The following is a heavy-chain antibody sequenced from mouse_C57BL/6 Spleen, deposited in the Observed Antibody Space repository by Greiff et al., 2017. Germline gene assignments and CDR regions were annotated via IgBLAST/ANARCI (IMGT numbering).Heavy chain of an antibody. CDR1: GYTFTSYW. D-gene: IGHD3-2*02. J-gene: IGHJ3*01. CDR3: ARQDSSGYEY. V-gene: IGHV1-61*01. CDR2: IYPSDSET. Sequence: QVQLKQPGAELVRPGSSVKLSCKASGYTFTSYWMDWVKQRPGQGLEWIGNIYPSDSETHYNQKFKDKATLTVDKSSSTAYMQLSSLTSEDSAVYYCARQDSSGYEYWGQGTLVTVSA.